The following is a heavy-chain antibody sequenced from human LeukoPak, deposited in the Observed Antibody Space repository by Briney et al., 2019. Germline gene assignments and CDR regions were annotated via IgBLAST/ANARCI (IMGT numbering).Heavy chain of an antibody. D-gene: IGHD3-3*01. Sequence: SETLSLTCAVYGGSFSGYYWSWIRQPPGKGLEWIGEINHGGSTNYNPSLKSRVTISVDTSKNQFSLKLSSVTAADTAVYYCARGVPGYDFWSGYYFYYYYMDVWGKGTTVTVSS. CDR1: GGSFSGYY. V-gene: IGHV4-34*01. CDR2: INHGGST. CDR3: ARGVPGYDFWSGYYFYYYYMDV. J-gene: IGHJ6*03.